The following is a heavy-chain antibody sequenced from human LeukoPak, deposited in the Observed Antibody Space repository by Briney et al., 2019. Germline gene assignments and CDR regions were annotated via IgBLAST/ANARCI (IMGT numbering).Heavy chain of an antibody. J-gene: IGHJ4*02. D-gene: IGHD5-12*01. V-gene: IGHV3-23*01. CDR1: GFTFSSYA. CDR2: TSGSGGAT. CDR3: APTSPPNNGVH. Sequence: PGGSLRLSCAASGFTFSSYAMSWVRQAPGKGLEWVSGTSGSGGATYYADSVKGRFTISRDNAKNSLYLQMNSLRAEDTAVYYCAPTSPPNNGVHWGQGTLVTVSS.